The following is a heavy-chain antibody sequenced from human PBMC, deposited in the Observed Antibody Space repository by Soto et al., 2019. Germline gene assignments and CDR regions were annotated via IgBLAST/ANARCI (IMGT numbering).Heavy chain of an antibody. CDR1: GGSISSSSYY. J-gene: IGHJ4*02. D-gene: IGHD6-13*01. V-gene: IGHV4-39*01. Sequence: QLQLQESGPGLVKPSETLSLTCTVSGGSISSSSYYWGWIRQPPGKGLEWIGSIYYSGSTYYNPSLKSRVTISVDTSKNQFSLKLSSVTDADTAVYYCATLPPPAIAAAEFDYWGQGTLVTVSS. CDR3: ATLPPPAIAAAEFDY. CDR2: IYYSGST.